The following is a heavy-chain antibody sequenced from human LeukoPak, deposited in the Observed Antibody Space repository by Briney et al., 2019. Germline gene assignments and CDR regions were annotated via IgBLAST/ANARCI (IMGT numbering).Heavy chain of an antibody. Sequence: PGGSLRLSCAASGFTFSSYAMHWVRQAPGKGLEWVAVISYDGSNKYYADSVKGRFTISRDNSKNTLYLQINSLRAEDTAVYYCAKDQKRGYSYGYLFYYYYMDVWGKGTTVTISS. J-gene: IGHJ6*03. CDR1: GFTFSSYA. CDR2: ISYDGSNK. CDR3: AKDQKRGYSYGYLFYYYYMDV. V-gene: IGHV3-30*04. D-gene: IGHD5-18*01.